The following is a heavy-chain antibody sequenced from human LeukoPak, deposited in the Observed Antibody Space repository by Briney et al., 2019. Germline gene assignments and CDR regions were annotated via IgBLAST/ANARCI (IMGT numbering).Heavy chain of an antibody. J-gene: IGHJ6*03. D-gene: IGHD3-3*01. CDR2: ISSSSSYI. Sequence: GGSLRLSCAASGFIFSLFDMKWVRLAPGKGQEWVSTISSSSSYINYADSVKGRFTISRDNAKNSLYLQINSLRAEDTAVYYCARGPKYYDFWSGYTGDYYYYMDVWGKGTTVTVSS. CDR3: ARGPKYYDFWSGYTGDYYYYMDV. V-gene: IGHV3-21*01. CDR1: GFIFSLFD.